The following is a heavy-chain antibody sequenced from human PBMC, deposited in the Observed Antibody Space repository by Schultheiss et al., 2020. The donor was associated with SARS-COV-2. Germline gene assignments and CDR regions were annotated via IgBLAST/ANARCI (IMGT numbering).Heavy chain of an antibody. V-gene: IGHV3-48*03. D-gene: IGHD5-12*01. CDR3: ARDDGGYDSEGTLVYYYMDV. J-gene: IGHJ6*03. Sequence: GGSLRLSCAASGFTFSSYEMNWVRQAPGKGLEWVSYISSSGSTIYYADSVKGRFTISRDNAKNSLYLQMNSLRAEDTAVYYCARDDGGYDSEGTLVYYYMDVWGKGTTVTVSS. CDR1: GFTFSSYE. CDR2: ISSSGSTI.